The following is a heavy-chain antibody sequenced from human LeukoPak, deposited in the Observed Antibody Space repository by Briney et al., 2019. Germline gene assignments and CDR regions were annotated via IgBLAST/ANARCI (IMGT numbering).Heavy chain of an antibody. D-gene: IGHD2-15*01. CDR1: GFTVSSIY. V-gene: IGHV3-66*01. J-gene: IGHJ6*02. CDR2: IYGGGST. Sequence: PGGSLRLSCAASGFTVSSIYMSWVRQAPGKGLEWVSVIYGGGSTFYADSVKGRFTTSRDNSKNTLYLQMNGLRAEDPAVYYCARDHYSGGMGVWGQGTTVTVSS. CDR3: ARDHYSGGMGV.